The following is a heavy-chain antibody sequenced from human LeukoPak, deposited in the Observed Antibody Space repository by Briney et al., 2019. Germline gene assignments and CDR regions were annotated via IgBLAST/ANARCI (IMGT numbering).Heavy chain of an antibody. J-gene: IGHJ5*02. Sequence: PSETLSLTCAVSGDSIGSSYYYWGWIRQPPGKGLEWIGSIYSSGTTYYNPSLKSRVTISVDASKNHFSLNLNSVTAADTAAYYCARRGTGSYSRFDPWGQGTLVTVSS. CDR2: IYSSGTT. CDR3: ARRGTGSYSRFDP. D-gene: IGHD1-26*01. CDR1: GDSIGSSYYY. V-gene: IGHV4-39*02.